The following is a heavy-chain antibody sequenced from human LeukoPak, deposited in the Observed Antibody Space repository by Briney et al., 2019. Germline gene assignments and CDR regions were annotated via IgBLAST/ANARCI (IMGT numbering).Heavy chain of an antibody. CDR3: PKRGVLIRVFLVGFHKEAYYFDS. D-gene: IGHD3-10*01. Sequence: PGGSLRLSCAVSGITLSNYGMSWVRQAPGKGLEWVAGLSGSGGGTNYADSVQGRFTISRDNPKNTLYLQMNSLRAEDTAVYFCPKRGVLIRVFLVGFHKEAYYFDSWGQGALVTVSS. CDR1: GITLSNYG. CDR2: LSGSGGGT. V-gene: IGHV3-23*01. J-gene: IGHJ4*02.